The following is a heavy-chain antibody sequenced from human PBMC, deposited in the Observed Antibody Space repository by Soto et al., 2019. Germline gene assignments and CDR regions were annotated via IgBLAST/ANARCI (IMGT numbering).Heavy chain of an antibody. D-gene: IGHD6-13*01. V-gene: IGHV4-59*01. J-gene: IGHJ4*02. Sequence: KPSETLSLTCTVSGGSMRNYFWTWIRQPPGKGLEWIGYIYYSGTTSFFPSYNPSLRSRVTISEDTSKNQFSLKLLSVTTADTAVYFCAAGEASSRNLAPYYLDFWGQGTLVTVSS. CDR2: IYYSGTT. CDR1: GGSMRNYF. CDR3: AAGEASSRNLAPYYLDF.